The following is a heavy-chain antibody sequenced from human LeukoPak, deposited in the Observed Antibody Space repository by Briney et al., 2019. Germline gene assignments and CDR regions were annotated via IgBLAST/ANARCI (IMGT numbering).Heavy chain of an antibody. Sequence: GGSLRLSCAASGFTFSSYAMHWVRQAPGKGLEYVSAISSNGGSTYYANSVKGRFTISRDNSKNTLYLQMGSLRAEDMAVYYCARFKAANDYWGQGTLVTVSS. V-gene: IGHV3-64*01. CDR1: GFTFSSYA. J-gene: IGHJ4*02. CDR2: ISSNGGST. D-gene: IGHD6-13*01. CDR3: ARFKAANDY.